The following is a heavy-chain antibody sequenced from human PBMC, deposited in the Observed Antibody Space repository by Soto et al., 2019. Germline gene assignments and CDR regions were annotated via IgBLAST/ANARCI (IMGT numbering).Heavy chain of an antibody. CDR1: GGTFSSYA. D-gene: IGHD6-19*01. CDR3: ARDRPIRMAVAVPHGHWYFDL. V-gene: IGHV1-69*12. J-gene: IGHJ2*01. CDR2: IIPIFGTA. Sequence: QVQLVQSGAEVKKPGSSVKVSCKASGGTFSSYAISWVRQAPGQGLEWMGGIIPIFGTANYAQKFQGRVTITADESTSTAYMELSSLRSEDTAVYYCARDRPIRMAVAVPHGHWYFDLWGRGTLVTVSS.